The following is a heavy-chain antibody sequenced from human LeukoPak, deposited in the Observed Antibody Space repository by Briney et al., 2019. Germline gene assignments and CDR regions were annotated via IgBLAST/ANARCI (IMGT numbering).Heavy chain of an antibody. CDR1: GYSFTSYW. CDR2: IYPGDSDT. CDR3: ARRSSIATRLFDY. Sequence: GESLKISCKGSGYSFTSYWIGWVRQMPGKGLEWMGIIYPGDSDTIYRPSFQGQVTISADKSISTAYLQWSSLKASDTAIYYCARRSSIATRLFDYWGQGTLVTVSS. V-gene: IGHV5-51*01. D-gene: IGHD6-6*01. J-gene: IGHJ4*02.